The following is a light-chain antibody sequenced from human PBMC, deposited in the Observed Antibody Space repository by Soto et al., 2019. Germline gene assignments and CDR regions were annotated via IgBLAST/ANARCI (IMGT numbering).Light chain of an antibody. CDR2: GAS. CDR3: QKLNGCAPWA. J-gene: IGKJ1*01. Sequence: DVQMTPSVASLXTXVGDXFIKXXRXSQGISSNLAWYQQKPPRSPKVLIFGASAWQTRVRSKFSGGGSGADFNLTISSMRPKDFATCFCQKLNGCAPWAFGQGTKLGIK. V-gene: IGKV1-9*01. CDR1: QGISSN.